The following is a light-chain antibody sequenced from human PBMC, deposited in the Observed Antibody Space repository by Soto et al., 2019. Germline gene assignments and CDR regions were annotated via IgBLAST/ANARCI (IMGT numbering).Light chain of an antibody. CDR2: GAS. CDR3: QHINSDGIT. Sequence: DIQLTQSPSFLSASVGDRVTVTCRASQGITNFLAWYQQRPGKVPKLLIYGASTLQSGVPSRFSGRGSGTDFPLTISSLQPEDFATYYCQHINSDGITFGQGTRLEIK. V-gene: IGKV1-9*01. J-gene: IGKJ5*01. CDR1: QGITNF.